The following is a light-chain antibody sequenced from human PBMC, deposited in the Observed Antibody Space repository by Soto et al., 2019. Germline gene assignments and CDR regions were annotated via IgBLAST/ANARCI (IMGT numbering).Light chain of an antibody. Sequence: QSVLTQPPSVSAAPGQKVTISCSGSNSNIGNNYVSWYQQLPGTAPKLLIYDSYKRPSGIPDRFSGSKSGTSATLDITGLQTGDEADYYCGTWDSSLSVVLFGGGTKLTVL. CDR1: NSNIGNNY. CDR2: DSY. J-gene: IGLJ2*01. V-gene: IGLV1-51*01. CDR3: GTWDSSLSVVL.